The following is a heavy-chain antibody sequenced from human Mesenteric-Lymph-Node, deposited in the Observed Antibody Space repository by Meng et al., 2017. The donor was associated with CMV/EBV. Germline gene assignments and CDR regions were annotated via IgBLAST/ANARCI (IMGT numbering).Heavy chain of an antibody. D-gene: IGHD3-22*01. V-gene: IGHV1-2*02. CDR1: GYPFTAYY. J-gene: IGHJ4*02. CDR3: ARDDSSAYYYPLAY. CDR2: IKPNSGGT. Sequence: ASVKVSCKASGYPFTAYYIHWVRQAPGQGLEWMGCIKPNSGGTNYAQEFQGRVTMTRDTSISTAYMELSRLRSDDTAVYYCARDDSSAYYYPLAYWGQGTLVTVSS.